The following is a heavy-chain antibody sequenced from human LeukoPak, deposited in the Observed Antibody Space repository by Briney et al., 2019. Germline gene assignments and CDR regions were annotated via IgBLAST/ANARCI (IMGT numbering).Heavy chain of an antibody. V-gene: IGHV3-53*01. CDR2: IYSGGAT. CDR1: GFTVRTNY. D-gene: IGHD5-12*01. Sequence: GGSLRLSCAASGFTVRTNYMGWVRQAPGKGLEWVSVIYSGGATYYADSVKGRFTISRDNSKNTLYLQMNSLRAEDTAVYYCAREKNDIVLTSYYFDYWGQGTLVTVSS. J-gene: IGHJ4*02. CDR3: AREKNDIVLTSYYFDY.